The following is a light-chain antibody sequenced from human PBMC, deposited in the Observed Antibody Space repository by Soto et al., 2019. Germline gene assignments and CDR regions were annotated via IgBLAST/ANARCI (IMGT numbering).Light chain of an antibody. CDR1: QSLLYSDGNTY. CDR2: RVS. CDR3: MQGTHWPPWT. J-gene: IGKJ1*01. V-gene: IGKV2-30*01. Sequence: DVVLTQSPLSLPVTLGQPASISCRSSQSLLYSDGNTYLSWFQQRPGQSPRRLLYRVSNRESGVPDRFSGSGSGTDFTLKISRVEAEDVAIYYCMQGTHWPPWTFGQGTKVEIE.